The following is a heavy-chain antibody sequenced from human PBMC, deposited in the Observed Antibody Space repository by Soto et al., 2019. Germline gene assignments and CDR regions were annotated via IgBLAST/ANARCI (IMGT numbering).Heavy chain of an antibody. CDR3: ASRDPGTSVDY. Sequence: QVQLQESGPGLVKPSGTLSLTCAVSGASFTSNDWWTWVRQPPGRGLEWIGEIYRTGSTNYNPSLKRRVTISLYKSENQFSLQVTSLTASGTAVYYCASRDPGTSVDYWGQGTLVTVSS. J-gene: IGHJ4*02. CDR1: GASFTSNDW. V-gene: IGHV4-4*02. CDR2: IYRTGST. D-gene: IGHD1-7*01.